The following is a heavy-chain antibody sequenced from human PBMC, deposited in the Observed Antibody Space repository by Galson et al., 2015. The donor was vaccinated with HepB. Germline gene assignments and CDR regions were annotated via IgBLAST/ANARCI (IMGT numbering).Heavy chain of an antibody. CDR1: GYTFTSYY. CDR2: INPSGGST. Sequence: SVKVSCKASGYTFTSYYMHWVRQAPGQGLEWMGIINPSGGSTSYAQKFQGRVTMTRDTSTSTVYMELSSLRSEDTAVYYCARDRGGYSSSCPTSGGDCFYYYYGMDVWGQGTTVTVSS. J-gene: IGHJ6*02. CDR3: ARDRGGYSSSCPTSGGDCFYYYYGMDV. D-gene: IGHD6-13*01. V-gene: IGHV1-46*01.